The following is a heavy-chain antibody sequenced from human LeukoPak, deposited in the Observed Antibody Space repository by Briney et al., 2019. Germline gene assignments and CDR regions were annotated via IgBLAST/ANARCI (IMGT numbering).Heavy chain of an antibody. CDR3: ARDMVIAVAGFYYYYYMDV. D-gene: IGHD6-19*01. J-gene: IGHJ6*03. CDR2: ISSSSSYM. Sequence: GGSLRLSCAASGFTFSSYSMNWVRQAPGKGLEWVSSISSSSSYMYYADSVKGRFTISRDNAKNSLYLQMNSLRAEDTAVYYCARDMVIAVAGFYYYYYMDVWGKGTTVTVSS. V-gene: IGHV3-21*01. CDR1: GFTFSSYS.